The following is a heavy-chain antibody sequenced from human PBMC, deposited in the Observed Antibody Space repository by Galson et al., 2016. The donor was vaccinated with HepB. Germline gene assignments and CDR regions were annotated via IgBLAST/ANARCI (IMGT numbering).Heavy chain of an antibody. CDR2: INGGGGIT. CDR1: GFRFSSYV. Sequence: SLRLSCAASGFRFSSYVMSWVRQAPGQGLDSVSSINGGGGITYYAHSVKGRFTISRDNSKNTVYLQMNSLRAEDTAVYYCAKEGTIFGMIPYGVDVWGQGTTVTVSS. J-gene: IGHJ6*02. V-gene: IGHV3-23*01. CDR3: AKEGTIFGMIPYGVDV. D-gene: IGHD3-3*01.